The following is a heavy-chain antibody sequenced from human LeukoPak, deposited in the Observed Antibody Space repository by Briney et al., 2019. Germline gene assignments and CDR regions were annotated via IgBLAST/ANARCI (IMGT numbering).Heavy chain of an antibody. CDR3: AKDRSSGPHYYYGMDV. V-gene: IGHV3-30*18. CDR1: GFTFSSCG. J-gene: IGHJ6*02. D-gene: IGHD6-25*01. Sequence: GGSLRLSCAASGFTFSSCGMNWVRQAPGKGLEWVAVISYLGDDQFYAESVKGRFTISRDNSNKKVFLQMNSLRGEDTAVYYCAKDRSSGPHYYYGMDVWGRGTTVIVSS. CDR2: ISYLGDDQ.